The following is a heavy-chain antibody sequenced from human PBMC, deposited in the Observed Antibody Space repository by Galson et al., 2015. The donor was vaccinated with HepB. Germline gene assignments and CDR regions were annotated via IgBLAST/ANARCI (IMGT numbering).Heavy chain of an antibody. D-gene: IGHD3-3*01. CDR3: ARTITIFGSANYFDS. V-gene: IGHV3-30-3*01. Sequence: SLRLSCAASGFTFNSYAMHWVRQAPGKGLQWVALISYDGNKQYYADSVKGRFTISRDNFNNTLYLQMNSLRAEDTAVYYCARTITIFGSANYFDSWGQGTLVTVSS. J-gene: IGHJ4*02. CDR2: ISYDGNKQ. CDR1: GFTFNSYA.